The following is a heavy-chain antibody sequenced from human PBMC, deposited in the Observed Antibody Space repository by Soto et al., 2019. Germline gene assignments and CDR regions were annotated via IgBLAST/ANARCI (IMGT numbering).Heavy chain of an antibody. V-gene: IGHV3-23*01. CDR1: GFTFNKYA. CDR3: AKDGPYSGNYYYFDS. Sequence: GGSLRLSCAASGFTFNKYAMFWVRQAPGKGLEWVSSITGGGATTYYADSVKGRFTISRDNSKNTLYLQMNSLTAEDTAVYYCAKDGPYSGNYYYFDSWGQGXLVTVYS. J-gene: IGHJ4*02. D-gene: IGHD1-26*01. CDR2: ITGGGATT.